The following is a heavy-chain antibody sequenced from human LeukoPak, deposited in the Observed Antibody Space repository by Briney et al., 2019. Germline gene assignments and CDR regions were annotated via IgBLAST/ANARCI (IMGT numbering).Heavy chain of an antibody. Sequence: SETLSLTCTVSGGSISSGGYYWSWIRQHPGKGLEWIGYIYYSGSTYYNPSLKSRVTISVDTSKNQFSLKLSSVTAADTAVYYCARDLVGATPNFDYWGQGTLVTVSS. V-gene: IGHV4-31*03. CDR2: IYYSGST. D-gene: IGHD1-26*01. CDR1: GGSISSGGYY. J-gene: IGHJ4*02. CDR3: ARDLVGATPNFDY.